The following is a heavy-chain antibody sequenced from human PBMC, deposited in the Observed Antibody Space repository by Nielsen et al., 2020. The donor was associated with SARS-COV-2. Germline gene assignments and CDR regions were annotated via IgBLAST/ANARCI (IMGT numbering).Heavy chain of an antibody. CDR3: ARHYSTGWYVLDY. D-gene: IGHD6-19*01. V-gene: IGHV4-61*08. CDR1: GGSISSGDYY. Sequence: SETLSLTCTVSGGSISSGDYYWSWIRQPPGKGLEWIGQIHYSGSTKYSPSFKSRVTISRDTSENQFSLKLNSVTAADTAVYYCARHYSTGWYVLDYWGQGTLVTVSS. CDR2: IHYSGST. J-gene: IGHJ4*02.